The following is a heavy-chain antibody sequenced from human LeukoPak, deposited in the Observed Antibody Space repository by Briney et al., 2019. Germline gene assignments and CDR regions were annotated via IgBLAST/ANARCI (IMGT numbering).Heavy chain of an antibody. CDR3: AKEIVVVPAQSYGMDV. Sequence: PGGSLRLSCAASGFTFSSYGMHWVRQAPGKGLEWVAVIWYDGSNKYYADSVKGRFTISKDNSKNTLYLQMNSLRAEDTAVYYCAKEIVVVPAQSYGMDVWGQGTTVTVSS. CDR2: IWYDGSNK. J-gene: IGHJ6*02. CDR1: GFTFSSYG. D-gene: IGHD2-2*01. V-gene: IGHV3-33*06.